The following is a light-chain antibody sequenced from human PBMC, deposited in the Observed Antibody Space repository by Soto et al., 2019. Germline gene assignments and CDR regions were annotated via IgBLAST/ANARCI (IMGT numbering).Light chain of an antibody. J-gene: IGKJ1*01. V-gene: IGKV1-5*01. CDR2: DAS. CDR3: QQYNSYPWT. CDR1: QSISGW. Sequence: DIQMTQSPSTLSASVGDRVTITCRASQSISGWLAWYQQKPGKAPKLLIYDASSLESGVPSGFSGSGSGTEFTLTISSLRPDGFATYYCQQYNSYPWTFGQGTKVEIK.